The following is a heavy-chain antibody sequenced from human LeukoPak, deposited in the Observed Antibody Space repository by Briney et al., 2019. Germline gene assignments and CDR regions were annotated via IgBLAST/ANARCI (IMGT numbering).Heavy chain of an antibody. V-gene: IGHV1-18*01. J-gene: IGHJ6*03. CDR1: GYTFTSYG. CDR3: ARDGIRGYCSSTSCYIGDYYYYYMDV. Sequence: ASVKVSCKASGYTFTSYGISWVRQAPGQGLEWMGWISAYNGNTNYAQKLQGRVTMTTDTSTSTAYMELRSLRSDDTAVYYCARDGIRGYCSSTSCYIGDYYYYYMDVWGKGTTVTVSS. CDR2: ISAYNGNT. D-gene: IGHD2-2*02.